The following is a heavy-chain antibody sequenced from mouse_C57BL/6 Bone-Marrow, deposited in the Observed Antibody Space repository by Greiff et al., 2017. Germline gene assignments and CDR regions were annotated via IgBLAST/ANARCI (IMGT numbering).Heavy chain of an antibody. J-gene: IGHJ2*01. CDR1: GYTFTSYW. CDR2: IHPNSGST. CDR3: ARKNWGIDY. V-gene: IGHV1-64*01. Sequence: QVQLQQPGAELVKPGASVKLSCKASGYTFTSYWMHWVKQRPGQGLEWIGMIHPNSGSTNYNEKFKSKATLTVDKTASTASLQLSSLTSEDSAVYYCARKNWGIDYWGQGTTLTVSS.